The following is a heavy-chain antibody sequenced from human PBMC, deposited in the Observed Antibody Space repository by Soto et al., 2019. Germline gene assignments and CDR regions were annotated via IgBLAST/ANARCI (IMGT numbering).Heavy chain of an antibody. CDR2: INPSGGST. V-gene: IGHV1-46*03. CDR1: GYTFTSYY. Sequence: QVQLVQSGAEVKKPGASVKVSCKASGYTFTSYYMHWVRQAPGQGLEWMGIINPSGGSTSYAQKFQGRVTMTMDTSTSTVYMELSSRRSEDTAVYSCARVGGRTYYWGQVTLVTVSS. J-gene: IGHJ4*02. CDR3: ARVGGRTYY.